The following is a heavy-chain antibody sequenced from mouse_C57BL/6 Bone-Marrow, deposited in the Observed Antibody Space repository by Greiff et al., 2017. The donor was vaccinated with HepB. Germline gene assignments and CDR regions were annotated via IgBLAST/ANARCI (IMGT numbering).Heavy chain of an antibody. J-gene: IGHJ4*01. Sequence: EVQLQQSGTVLARPGASVKMSCKTSGYTFTSYWMHWVKQRPGQGLEWIGAIYPGNSDTSYNQKFKGKAKLTAVTSASTAYMELSSLTNEDSAVYYCTGFITTVVATEAMDYWGQGTSVTVSS. D-gene: IGHD1-1*01. CDR3: TGFITTVVATEAMDY. V-gene: IGHV1-5*01. CDR1: GYTFTSYW. CDR2: IYPGNSDT.